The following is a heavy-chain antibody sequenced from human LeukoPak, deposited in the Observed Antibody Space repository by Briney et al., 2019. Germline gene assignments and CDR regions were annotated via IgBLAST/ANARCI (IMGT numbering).Heavy chain of an antibody. Sequence: GGSLRLSCAASGFTFSDYYMSWIRQAPGKGLEWVSTISNGGGSTYYADSVKGPFTISRDNSKNTLYLQMNSLRAEDTAVYFCAKTVSGSHSYQGGDYWGQGTLVTVST. D-gene: IGHD3-16*02. CDR1: GFTFSDYY. CDR3: AKTVSGSHSYQGGDY. J-gene: IGHJ4*02. CDR2: ISNGGGST. V-gene: IGHV3-23*01.